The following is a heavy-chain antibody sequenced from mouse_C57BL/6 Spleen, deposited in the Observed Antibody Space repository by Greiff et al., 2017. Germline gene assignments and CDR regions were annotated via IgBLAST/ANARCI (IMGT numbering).Heavy chain of an antibody. CDR3: ARGFRYAMDY. CDR1: GFTFSGYG. V-gene: IGHV5-17*01. Sequence: EVKLVESGGGLVKPGGSLKLSCAASGFTFSGYGMHWVRQAPEKGLEWVAYISSGSSTIYYADTVKGRFTISRDNAKNTLFLQMTSLRSEDTAMYYCARGFRYAMDYWGQGTSVTVSS. J-gene: IGHJ4*01. CDR2: ISSGSSTI.